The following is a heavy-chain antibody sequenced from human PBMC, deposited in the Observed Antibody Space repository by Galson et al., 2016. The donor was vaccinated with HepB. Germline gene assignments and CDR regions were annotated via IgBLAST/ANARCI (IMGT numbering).Heavy chain of an antibody. J-gene: IGHJ4*02. V-gene: IGHV1-18*01. CDR3: AKDRSGTYDY. Sequence: SVKVSCKASGYTFTNNGISWVRQAPGERLEWLGWINPLTGDTRYSERLQGRVSMTSDTSASTVYMELNSLRSEDTGLYFCAKDRSGTYDYWGPGTLVTVSS. CDR1: GYTFTNNG. D-gene: IGHD1-26*01. CDR2: INPLTGDT.